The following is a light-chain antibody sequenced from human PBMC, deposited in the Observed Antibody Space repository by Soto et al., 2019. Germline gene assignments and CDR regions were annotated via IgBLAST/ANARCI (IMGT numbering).Light chain of an antibody. CDR3: QQYNSYWT. CDR2: DAS. J-gene: IGKJ1*01. Sequence: DIRMTQSPSTQSPSLGHRVTITCRASQGISGWLAWYQQKPGKAPKLLIYDASSLESGVPSRFSGSGSGTEFTLTISSLRPDDFATYYCQQYNSYWTFGQGTKVDIK. CDR1: QGISGW. V-gene: IGKV1-5*01.